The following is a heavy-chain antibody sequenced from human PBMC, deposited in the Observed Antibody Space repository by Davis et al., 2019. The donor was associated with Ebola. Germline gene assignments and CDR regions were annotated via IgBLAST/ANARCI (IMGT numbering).Heavy chain of an antibody. CDR2: ISAYNGNT. V-gene: IGHV1-18*01. J-gene: IGHJ4*02. D-gene: IGHD1-1*01. CDR1: GYTFNLYG. CDR3: ARAQFPTTSDH. Sequence: ASVKVSCKASGYTFNLYGISWVRQAPGQGLEWMGWISAYNGNTNYAQRFQDRVTMTTDTSTSTAYMEVGSLRSDDTAVYYCARAQFPTTSDHWGQGTLVTVSS.